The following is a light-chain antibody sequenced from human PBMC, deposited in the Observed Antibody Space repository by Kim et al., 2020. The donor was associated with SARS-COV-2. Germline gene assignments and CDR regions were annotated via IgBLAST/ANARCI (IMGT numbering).Light chain of an antibody. CDR3: QQYDNWPPYT. CDR2: GAS. Sequence: VSPGENASLACRASQSVNSNLAWYQQKPGQAPRLLIYGASTRATDIPDRFSGSGSGTEFTLIISNLHSEDIAVYYCQQYDNWPPYTFGQGTKLEI. V-gene: IGKV3-15*01. J-gene: IGKJ2*01. CDR1: QSVNSN.